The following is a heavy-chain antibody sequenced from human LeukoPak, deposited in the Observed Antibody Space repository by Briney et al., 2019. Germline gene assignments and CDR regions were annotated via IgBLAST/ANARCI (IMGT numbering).Heavy chain of an antibody. CDR3: ATTTGRGTTTAYWFDP. V-gene: IGHV1-2*02. CDR2: ISPDSGGT. J-gene: IGHJ5*02. D-gene: IGHD1-7*01. Sequence: GASVKISCNASGHSFTGHYLHWVRQTPGQGLEWMGWISPDSGGTSYAQKFQCKVTMTRDTSTSTAYMDLRGLTFDDTAVYYCATTTGRGTTTAYWFDPWGQGTLVTVSS. CDR1: GHSFTGHY.